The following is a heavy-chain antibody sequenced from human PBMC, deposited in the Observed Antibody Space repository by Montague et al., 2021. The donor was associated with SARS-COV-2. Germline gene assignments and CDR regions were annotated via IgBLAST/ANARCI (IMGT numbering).Heavy chain of an antibody. CDR3: ARAPGSSYSSGWYDYYYGMDV. CDR2: ICSGSGST. D-gene: IGHD6-19*01. V-gene: IGHV3-66*01. J-gene: IGHJ6*02. Sequence: SLRLSCAASGFTVSSNYMSWVRQAPGKGLEWVSVICSGSGSTYYADSVKGRFTISRDISKNTLYLQMNSLRVEDTAVYYCARAPGSSYSSGWYDYYYGMDVWGQGTTVTVSS. CDR1: GFTVSSNY.